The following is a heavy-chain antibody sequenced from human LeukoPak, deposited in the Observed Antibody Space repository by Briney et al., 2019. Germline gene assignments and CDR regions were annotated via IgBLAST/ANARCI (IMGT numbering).Heavy chain of an antibody. CDR3: ARDKPPGYSSRVVSPVADY. Sequence: LSLTCTVSGGSISSSSYYWGWIRQAPGKGLEWVSYISSSGSTIYYADSVKGRFTISRDNAKNSLYLQMNSLRAEDTAVYYCARDKPPGYSSRVVSPVADYWGQGTLVTVSS. D-gene: IGHD5-18*01. J-gene: IGHJ4*02. CDR2: ISSSGSTI. V-gene: IGHV3-11*01. CDR1: GGSISSSSYY.